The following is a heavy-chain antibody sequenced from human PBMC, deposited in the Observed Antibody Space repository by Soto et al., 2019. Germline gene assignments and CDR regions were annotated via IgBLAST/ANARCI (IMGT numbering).Heavy chain of an antibody. CDR2: ISYDGSNK. Sequence: QVQLVESGGGVVQPGRSLRISCAASGFTFSSYGMHWVRQAPGKGLEWVAVISYDGSNKYYADSVKGRFTISRDNSKNTLSLQMNSLRAEDTAVYYCAKELRDIVLVPAAIWEWYFDYWGQGTLVTVSS. CDR1: GFTFSSYG. CDR3: AKELRDIVLVPAAIWEWYFDY. V-gene: IGHV3-30*18. D-gene: IGHD2-2*02. J-gene: IGHJ4*02.